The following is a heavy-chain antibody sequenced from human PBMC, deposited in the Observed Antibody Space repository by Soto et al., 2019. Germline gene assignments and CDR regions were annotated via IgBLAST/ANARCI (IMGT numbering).Heavy chain of an antibody. Sequence: QVQLQESGPGLVKPSETLSLTCTVSGGSISSYYWSWIRQPAGKGLEWIGRIYTSGSTNYNPSLKSRVTMSVDTSKNQFSLKLSSVTAADTAVYYCARDLKDYDFWSGFYYYGMDVWGQGTTVTVSS. CDR3: ARDLKDYDFWSGFYYYGMDV. D-gene: IGHD3-3*01. V-gene: IGHV4-4*07. CDR2: IYTSGST. J-gene: IGHJ6*02. CDR1: GGSISSYY.